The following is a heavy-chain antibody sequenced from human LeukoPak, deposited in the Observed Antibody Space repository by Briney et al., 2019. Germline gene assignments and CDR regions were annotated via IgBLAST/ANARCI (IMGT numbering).Heavy chain of an antibody. CDR3: ARSSYYYDSSGLDY. CDR2: ISGSGGST. D-gene: IGHD3-22*01. V-gene: IGHV3-23*01. Sequence: GGSLRLSCAASGFTFSSYAMNWVRQAPGKGLEWVSAISGSGGSTYYADSVKGQFTISRDNSKNTLYLQMNSLRAEDTAVYYCARSSYYYDSSGLDYWGQGTLVTVSS. J-gene: IGHJ4*02. CDR1: GFTFSSYA.